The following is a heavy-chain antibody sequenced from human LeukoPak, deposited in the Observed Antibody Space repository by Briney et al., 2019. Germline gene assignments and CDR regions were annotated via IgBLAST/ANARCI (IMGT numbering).Heavy chain of an antibody. CDR1: GASISGYY. J-gene: IGHJ3*02. CDR2: IYTSGTT. Sequence: PETLSLTCTVSGASISGYYWSWIRQPAGKGLEWIGRIYTSGTTNYNPSLKSRVTMSVDTSKNQFSLRLSSVTAADTAVYYCARYNFDSSGWLDAFDIWGQGTMVTVSS. CDR3: ARYNFDSSGWLDAFDI. V-gene: IGHV4-4*07. D-gene: IGHD3-22*01.